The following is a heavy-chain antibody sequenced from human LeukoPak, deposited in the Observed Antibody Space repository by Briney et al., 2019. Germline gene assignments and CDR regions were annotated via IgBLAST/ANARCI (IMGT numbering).Heavy chain of an antibody. Sequence: GGSLRLSCAASGFTFSSYWMHWVRQAPGKGLEWVAFIRNDGSNQYYAASVKGRFTISRDNSKNTLYLQMNSLRYEDTAVYYCDAVAGLFDYWGQGTLVTVSS. CDR2: IRNDGSNQ. V-gene: IGHV3-30*02. CDR1: GFTFSSYW. CDR3: DAVAGLFDY. D-gene: IGHD6-19*01. J-gene: IGHJ4*02.